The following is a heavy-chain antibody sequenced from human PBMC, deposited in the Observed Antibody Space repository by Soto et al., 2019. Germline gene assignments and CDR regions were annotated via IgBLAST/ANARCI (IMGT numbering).Heavy chain of an antibody. V-gene: IGHV3-23*01. CDR1: GFTFSSYA. D-gene: IGHD4-4*01. Sequence: HPGGSLRLSCAASGFTFSSYAMSWVRQAPGKGLEWVSAISGSGGSTYYADSVKGRFTISRDNSKNTLYLQMNSLRAEDTAVYYCAKVHPTPLYYYYGMDVWGQGTTVTVSS. CDR3: AKVHPTPLYYYYGMDV. CDR2: ISGSGGST. J-gene: IGHJ6*02.